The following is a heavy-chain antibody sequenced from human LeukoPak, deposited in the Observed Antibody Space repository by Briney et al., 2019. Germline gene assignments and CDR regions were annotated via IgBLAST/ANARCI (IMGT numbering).Heavy chain of an antibody. V-gene: IGHV4-30-2*01. CDR1: GGSISSGGYS. J-gene: IGHJ4*02. CDR3: ARAGHFDWLLLTDNYYFDY. CDR2: IYHSGST. Sequence: PSETLSLTCAVSGGSISSGGYSWSWIRQPPGKGLEWIGYIYHSGSTYYNPSLKSRVTISVDRSKNQFSLKLSSVTAADTAAYYCARAGHFDWLLLTDNYYFDYWGQGTLVTVSS. D-gene: IGHD3-9*01.